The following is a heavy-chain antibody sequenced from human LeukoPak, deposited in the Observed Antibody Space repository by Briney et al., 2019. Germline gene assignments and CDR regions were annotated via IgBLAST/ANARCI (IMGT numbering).Heavy chain of an antibody. CDR1: GGSISTYY. D-gene: IGHD3-22*01. J-gene: IGHJ3*02. Sequence: PSETLSLTCTVSGGSISTYYWSWIRQPPGKGLEWIGYIYYSGSTNYNPSLKSRVTMSVDTSKNQFSLKLSSVTAADTAVYYCARDKDYFDSGGAFDIWGQGTMVTVSS. CDR3: ARDKDYFDSGGAFDI. V-gene: IGHV4-59*01. CDR2: IYYSGST.